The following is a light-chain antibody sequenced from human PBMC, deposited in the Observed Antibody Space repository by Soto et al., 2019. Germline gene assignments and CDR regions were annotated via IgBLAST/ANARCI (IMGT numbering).Light chain of an antibody. CDR1: SSDVGAYNY. V-gene: IGLV2-14*03. CDR3: SSYTTSSTQV. Sequence: QSVLTQPASVSGSPGQSIAISCTGTSSDVGAYNYVSWYQQHPGKAPKLMIFDVTNRPSGVSNRFSGSKSGDTASLTISGLQADDEADYYCSSYTTSSTQVFGGGTKLTVL. J-gene: IGLJ2*01. CDR2: DVT.